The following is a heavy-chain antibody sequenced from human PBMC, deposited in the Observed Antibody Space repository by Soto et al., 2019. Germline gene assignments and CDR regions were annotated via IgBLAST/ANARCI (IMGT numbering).Heavy chain of an antibody. CDR1: GFTFDDYG. D-gene: IGHD2-15*01. CDR2: INWNGGST. CDR3: ARDHLNVVSTGAFDI. Sequence: GESLKISCAASGFTFDDYGMSWVRQAPGKGLEWVSGINWNGGSTGYADSVKGRFTISRDNAKNSLYLQMNSLRAEDTALYHCARDHLNVVSTGAFDIWGQGTMVTVSS. J-gene: IGHJ3*02. V-gene: IGHV3-20*01.